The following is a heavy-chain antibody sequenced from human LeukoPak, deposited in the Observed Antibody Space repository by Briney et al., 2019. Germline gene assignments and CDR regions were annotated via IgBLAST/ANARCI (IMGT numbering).Heavy chain of an antibody. V-gene: IGHV1-69*13. CDR3: AIDTIPDCSGGSCYGHVSYFDY. D-gene: IGHD2-15*01. CDR2: IIPIFGTV. CDR1: GGTFSSYA. Sequence: SVKVSCKASGGTFSSYAISWVRQAAGQGLEWMGGIIPIFGTVNYAQKLQGRVTITADESTSTAYMELRSLRSEDTAVYYCAIDTIPDCSGGSCYGHVSYFDYWGQGTLVTVSS. J-gene: IGHJ4*02.